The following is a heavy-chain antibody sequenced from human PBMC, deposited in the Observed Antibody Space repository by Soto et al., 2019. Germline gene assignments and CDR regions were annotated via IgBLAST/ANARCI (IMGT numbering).Heavy chain of an antibody. CDR2: IIPIFGTT. D-gene: IGHD5-18*01. CDR1: GGSFTYT. V-gene: IGHV1-69*13. J-gene: IGHJ6*02. CDR3: ARLHSHGTYGMDV. Sequence: ASVKVSCKASGGSFTYTLSWVRQAPGQGLEWMGGIIPIFGTTNYAQKFQDRVTITADESTKTAYMELKTLRPQDTAVYYCARLHSHGTYGMDVWGQGTKVTVSS.